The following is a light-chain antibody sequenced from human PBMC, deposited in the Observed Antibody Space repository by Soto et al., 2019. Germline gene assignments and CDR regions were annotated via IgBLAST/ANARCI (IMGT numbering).Light chain of an antibody. J-gene: IGLJ1*01. CDR2: DVS. Sequence: QSALTQPRSVSGSPGQSVTISCTGTSSDVGGYNYVSWYQQHPGKAPKLMISDVSTRPSGVPDRFSGSKSGTTAALTISGLQAEDEADYYCCSYAGSYYVFGTGTKVTVL. V-gene: IGLV2-11*01. CDR1: SSDVGGYNY. CDR3: CSYAGSYYV.